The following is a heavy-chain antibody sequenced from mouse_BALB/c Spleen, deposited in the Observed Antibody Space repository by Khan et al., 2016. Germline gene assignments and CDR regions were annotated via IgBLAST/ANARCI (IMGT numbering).Heavy chain of an antibody. CDR3: SSDYDGFAY. Sequence: QVQLKQSGPGLVAPSQSLSITCDVSGFSLTGYGVNWVRQPPGKGLEWLGMIWGDGRTDYNSGLKSRVIISKDNSKSQVVLKMNSLQTEDTANYYCSSDYDGFAYWGPGTLVIVSA. D-gene: IGHD2-12*01. CDR2: IWGDGRT. J-gene: IGHJ3*01. V-gene: IGHV2-6-7*01. CDR1: GFSLTGYG.